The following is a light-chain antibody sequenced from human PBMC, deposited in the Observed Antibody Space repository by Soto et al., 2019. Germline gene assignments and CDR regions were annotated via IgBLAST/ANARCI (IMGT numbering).Light chain of an antibody. Sequence: QSVLTQSPSVSGAPRQSVNISCSGNNSNIGSNAVHWYQQLPGKAPKLLMYYNDMLPSGVSDRFSGSKSGTSASLAISGLQSEDEGDYYCATLDDRLTARVFGGGTKLTVL. J-gene: IGLJ3*02. CDR1: NSNIGSNA. CDR3: ATLDDRLTARV. CDR2: YND. V-gene: IGLV1-36*01.